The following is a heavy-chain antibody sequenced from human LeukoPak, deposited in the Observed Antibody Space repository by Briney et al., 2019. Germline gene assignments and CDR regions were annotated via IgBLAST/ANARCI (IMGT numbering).Heavy chain of an antibody. CDR2: ISSSSSYI. CDR1: GFTFSSYR. CDR3: ARGHIVVVTAIPYFDY. J-gene: IGHJ4*02. V-gene: IGHV3-21*01. Sequence: GGSLRLSRAPSGFTFSSYRMNWVRQAPGKGLEWVSSISSSSSYIYYADSVKGRFTISRDNAKNSLYLQMNSLRAEDTAVYYCARGHIVVVTAIPYFDYWGQGTLVTVSS. D-gene: IGHD2-21*02.